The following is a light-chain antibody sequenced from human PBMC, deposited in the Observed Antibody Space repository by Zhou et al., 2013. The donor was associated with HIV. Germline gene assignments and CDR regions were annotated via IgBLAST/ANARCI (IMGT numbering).Light chain of an antibody. CDR1: SSNIGNKD. CDR2: DSN. CDR3: GTWDTSLSVGV. Sequence: QSVLTQPPSVSAAPGQKVTISCSGSSSNIGNKDVFWYQQFPGTAPKLLIYDSNKRPSGIPDRFSGSKSDTSATLGITGLQTGDEADYYCGTWDTSLSVGVFGGGTKLTVL. J-gene: IGLJ3*02. V-gene: IGLV1-51*01.